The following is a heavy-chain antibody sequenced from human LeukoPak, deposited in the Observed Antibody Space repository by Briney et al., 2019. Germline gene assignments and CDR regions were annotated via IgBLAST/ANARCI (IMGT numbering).Heavy chain of an antibody. D-gene: IGHD4-11*01. CDR3: ARDTVYYYYYMDV. Sequence: SETLSLTCTVSGGSISSYYWSWIRQPAGRGLEWIGRIYTSGGTNYNPSLKSRVTMSVDTSKNQFSLKLSSVTAADTAVYYCARDTVYYYYYMDVWGKGTTVTVSS. CDR2: IYTSGGT. V-gene: IGHV4-4*07. J-gene: IGHJ6*03. CDR1: GGSISSYY.